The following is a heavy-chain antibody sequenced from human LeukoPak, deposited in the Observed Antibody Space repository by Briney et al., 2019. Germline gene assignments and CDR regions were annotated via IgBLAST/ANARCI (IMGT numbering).Heavy chain of an antibody. CDR2: IKPDGSEI. D-gene: IGHD4-11*01. Sequence: GESLRLSCEASGFSFSRYWMSWVRQAPVRGLEWVANIKPDGSEIYYVDSVKGRFTISRDNAKNSLYLQMNSLRAEDTALYYCARGFTVTLPAGYHYYMDVWGKGTTVTVSS. J-gene: IGHJ6*03. V-gene: IGHV3-7*03. CDR1: GFSFSRYW. CDR3: ARGFTVTLPAGYHYYMDV.